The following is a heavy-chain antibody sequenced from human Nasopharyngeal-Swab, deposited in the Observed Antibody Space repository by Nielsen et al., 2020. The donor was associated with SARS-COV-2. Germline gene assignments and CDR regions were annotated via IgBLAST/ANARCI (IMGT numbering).Heavy chain of an antibody. D-gene: IGHD5-12*01. CDR1: GGSFSGYY. V-gene: IGHV4-34*01. CDR3: ARHRRGYSGFEGDDAFDI. Sequence: SETLSLTCAVYGGSFSGYYWSWIRQPPGKGLEWIGEINHSGSTNYNPSLKSRVTISVDTSKNQFSLKLSSVTAADTAVYYCARHRRGYSGFEGDDAFDIWGQGTMVTVSS. CDR2: INHSGST. J-gene: IGHJ3*02.